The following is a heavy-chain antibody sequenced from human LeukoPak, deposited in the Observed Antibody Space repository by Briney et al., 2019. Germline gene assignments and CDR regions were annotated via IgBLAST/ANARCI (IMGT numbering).Heavy chain of an antibody. J-gene: IGHJ3*02. CDR3: ARDDPDSSGWGMAFDI. D-gene: IGHD6-19*01. Sequence: SQTLSLTCTVSGGSISSGGYYWSWIRQHPGKGLEWIGYIYYSGSTNYNPSLKSRVTISVDTSKNQFSLKLSSVTAADTAVYYCARDDPDSSGWGMAFDIWGQGTMVTVSS. CDR1: GGSISSGGYY. V-gene: IGHV4-31*03. CDR2: IYYSGST.